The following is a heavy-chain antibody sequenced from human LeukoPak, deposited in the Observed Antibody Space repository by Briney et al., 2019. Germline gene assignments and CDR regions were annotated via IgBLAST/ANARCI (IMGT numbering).Heavy chain of an antibody. CDR2: IIPNIGGT. D-gene: IGHD1-26*01. CDR3: ARREKDCGSRALEY. CDR1: GYTFSDYY. J-gene: IGHJ4*02. Sequence: ASVKVSCKASGYTFSDYYMRWVRQAPGQGLEWMGWIIPNIGGTNYAQKFQGRVTMTRDTSTSTSYMELSSLRSDDTAVYYCARREKDCGSRALEYWGRGTLVSVS. V-gene: IGHV1-2*02.